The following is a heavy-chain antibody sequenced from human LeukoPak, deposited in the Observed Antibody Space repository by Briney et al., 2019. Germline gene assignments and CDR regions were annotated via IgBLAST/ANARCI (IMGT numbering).Heavy chain of an antibody. CDR3: ARAVDCSTTSCYLVVWWTFDY. D-gene: IGHD2-2*01. J-gene: IGHJ4*02. Sequence: SVKVSCKASGGTFSTYPISWVRRAPGQGLEWRGGIIPIIGAANYAQKFQGRVTITTDESTSTAYMELSSLTSEDTAVYYCARAVDCSTTSCYLVVWWTFDYWGQGTLVTASS. V-gene: IGHV1-69*05. CDR1: GGTFSTYP. CDR2: IIPIIGAA.